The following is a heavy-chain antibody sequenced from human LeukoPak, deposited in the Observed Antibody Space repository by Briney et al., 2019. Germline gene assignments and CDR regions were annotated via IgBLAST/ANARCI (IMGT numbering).Heavy chain of an antibody. V-gene: IGHV1-69*13. J-gene: IGHJ4*02. CDR2: IIPIFGTA. CDR3: ARSGRGTYYYFDY. D-gene: IGHD1-26*01. Sequence: SVKVSCKASGGTFSSYAISWVRQAPGQGLEWMGGIIPIFGTANYAQKFQGRVTITADESTSTAYMELSSLRSEDTAVYYCARSGRGTYYYFDYWGQGTLVTVSS. CDR1: GGTFSSYA.